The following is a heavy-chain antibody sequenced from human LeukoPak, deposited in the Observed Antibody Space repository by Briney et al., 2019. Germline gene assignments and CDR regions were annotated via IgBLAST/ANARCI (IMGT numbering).Heavy chain of an antibody. CDR2: IFASGST. CDR3: AARTYSSSWYYFDY. D-gene: IGHD6-13*01. CDR1: GASMTTYY. V-gene: IGHV4-4*07. Sequence: SETLSLACSVSGASMTTYYWSWIRQPAGKGLEYIGRIFASGSTNYNPSLKSRVTISVDTSKNQFSLKLSSVTAADTAVYYCAARTYSSSWYYFDYWGQGTLVTVSS. J-gene: IGHJ4*02.